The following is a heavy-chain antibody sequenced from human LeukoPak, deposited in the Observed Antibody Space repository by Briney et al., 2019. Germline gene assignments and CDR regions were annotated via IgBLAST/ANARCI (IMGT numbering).Heavy chain of an antibody. J-gene: IGHJ5*02. D-gene: IGHD2-2*01. V-gene: IGHV1-2*02. CDR3: ARDGGPTGIVVVPAAIRNWFDP. CDR1: GYTFTDYY. CDR2: VNPNSGGT. Sequence: ASVKVSCKASGYTFTDYYMHWVRQAPGQGLEWMGWVNPNSGGTNYAQKFQGRVTMTRDTSISTAYMELSRLRSDDTAVYYCARDGGPTGIVVVPAAIRNWFDPWGQGTLVTVSS.